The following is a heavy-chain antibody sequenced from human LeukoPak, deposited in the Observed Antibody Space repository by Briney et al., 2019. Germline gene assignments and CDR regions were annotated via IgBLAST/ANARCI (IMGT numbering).Heavy chain of an antibody. J-gene: IGHJ6*03. CDR2: INHSGST. D-gene: IGHD5-12*01. V-gene: IGHV4-34*01. CDR1: GGSFSGYY. Sequence: SETLSLTCAVYGGSFSGYYWSWIRQPPGKGLEWIGEINHSGSTNYNPSLKSRVTISVDTSKNQFSLKLSSVTTADTAVYYCARPTNPWLPARYMNVRGKGTTVTVSS. CDR3: ARPTNPWLPARYMNV.